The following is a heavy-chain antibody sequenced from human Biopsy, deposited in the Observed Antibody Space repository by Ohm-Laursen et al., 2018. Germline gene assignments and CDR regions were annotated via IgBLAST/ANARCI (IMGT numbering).Heavy chain of an antibody. CDR3: ARRLPLRGFAFDV. V-gene: IGHV4-59*08. D-gene: IGHD3-10*01. CDR1: GDSVTKYY. J-gene: IGHJ3*01. CDR2: IYYSVMT. Sequence: SQTLSLTCTVSGDSVTKYYWGWIRQPPGKGLEWIGHIYYSVMTNYNPSLKSRLTISVDTSKNQFSLNLNSVTATDTAVYYCARRLPLRGFAFDVWGQGTVVTVS.